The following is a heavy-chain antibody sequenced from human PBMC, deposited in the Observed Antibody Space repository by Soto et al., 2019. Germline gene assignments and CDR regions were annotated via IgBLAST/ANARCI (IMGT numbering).Heavy chain of an antibody. V-gene: IGHV1-3*01. Sequence: KFQGRVTITRDTSASTAYMELSSLRSEDTAVYYCARDGSWLVRCDYWGEGTLGTVSS. D-gene: IGHD6-19*01. J-gene: IGHJ4*02. CDR3: ARDGSWLVRCDY.